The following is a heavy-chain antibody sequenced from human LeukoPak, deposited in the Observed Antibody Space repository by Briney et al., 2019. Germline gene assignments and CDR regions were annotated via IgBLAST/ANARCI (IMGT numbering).Heavy chain of an antibody. CDR2: IYYSGST. CDR1: GGSISSYY. D-gene: IGHD2-21*02. CDR3: ARYVVVTATSYYFDY. J-gene: IGHJ4*02. V-gene: IGHV4-59*08. Sequence: SETLSLTCTVSGGSISSYYWSWIRQPPGKGLEWIGYIYYSGSTNYNPSLKSRVTISVDTSKNQFSLKLSSVTAADTAVYYCARYVVVTATSYYFDYWGQGTLVTVSS.